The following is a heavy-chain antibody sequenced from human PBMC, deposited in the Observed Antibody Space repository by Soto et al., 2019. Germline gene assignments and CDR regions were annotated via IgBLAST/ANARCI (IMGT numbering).Heavy chain of an antibody. J-gene: IGHJ6*02. CDR1: GFTFSSYA. CDR2: ISGSGGST. D-gene: IGHD3-16*01. Sequence: GGSLRLSCAASGFTFSSYAMSWVRQAPWTGLEWVSAISGSGGSTYYADSVKGRFTISRDNSKNTLYLQMNSLRAEDTAVYYCAKDTLMINYYGMDVWGQGTTVTVSS. V-gene: IGHV3-23*01. CDR3: AKDTLMINYYGMDV.